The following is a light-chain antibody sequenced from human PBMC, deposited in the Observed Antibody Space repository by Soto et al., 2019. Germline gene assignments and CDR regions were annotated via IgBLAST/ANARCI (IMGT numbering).Light chain of an antibody. CDR3: QQRSKWPLT. CDR1: QSVTDF. Sequence: IVLTQSPVTLSLSPGERATLSCRASQSVTDFLAWYQQKPGQAPRLLIYDAPNRATGIPARFSGSGSGTDFTLTISSLEPEDFGVYYCQQRSKWPLTVGGGTKVDIK. J-gene: IGKJ4*01. CDR2: DAP. V-gene: IGKV3-11*01.